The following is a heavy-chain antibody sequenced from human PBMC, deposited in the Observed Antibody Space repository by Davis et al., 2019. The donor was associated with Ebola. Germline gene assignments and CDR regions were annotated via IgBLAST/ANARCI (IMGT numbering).Heavy chain of an antibody. CDR2: IYHSGST. CDR1: GDSISSDNYY. CDR3: ARDFVY. J-gene: IGHJ4*02. V-gene: IGHV4-39*07. Sequence: SETLSLTCTVSGDSISSDNYYWGWIRQPPGKGLEWIGSIYHSGSTNYNPSLKSRVTISLDTSKNQFSLRLTSVTAADTAVYYCARDFVYWGQGTLVAVSS.